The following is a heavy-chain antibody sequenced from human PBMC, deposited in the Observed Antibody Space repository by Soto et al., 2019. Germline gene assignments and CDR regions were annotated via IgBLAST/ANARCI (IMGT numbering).Heavy chain of an antibody. J-gene: IGHJ6*02. CDR1: GGIFRSYA. CDR3: ARPNEGGYSANHHYYYALDV. V-gene: IGHV1-69*13. Sequence: SVKVSCKVSGGIFRSYAISWVRQAPGQGLEWMGGVVPIFGVTNYAQKFQGRITITADESTSTAYMELNTLRSDDTAVYYCARPNEGGYSANHHYYYALDVWGQGXTVTVYS. D-gene: IGHD3-10*01. CDR2: VVPIFGVT.